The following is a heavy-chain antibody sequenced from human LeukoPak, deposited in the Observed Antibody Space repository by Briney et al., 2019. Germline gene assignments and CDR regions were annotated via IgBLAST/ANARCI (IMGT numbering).Heavy chain of an antibody. CDR3: ARVTVSVLRYFDWLRDDAFDI. V-gene: IGHV4-34*01. CDR1: GGSFSGYY. J-gene: IGHJ3*02. Sequence: SETLSLTCAVYGGSFSGYYWSWIRQPPGKGLEWIGEINHSGSTNYNPSLKSRVTISVDTSKNQFSLKLSSVTAADTAVYYCARVTVSVLRYFDWLRDDAFDIWGQGTMVTVSS. CDR2: INHSGST. D-gene: IGHD3-9*01.